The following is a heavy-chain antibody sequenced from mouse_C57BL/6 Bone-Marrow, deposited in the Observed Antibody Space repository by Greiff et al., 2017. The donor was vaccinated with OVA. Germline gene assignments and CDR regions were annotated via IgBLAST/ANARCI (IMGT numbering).Heavy chain of an antibody. CDR2: IYPSDSET. J-gene: IGHJ3*01. D-gene: IGHD1-1*01. CDR3: ARWNYYGSSGFAY. V-gene: IGHV1-61*01. CDR1: GYTFTSYW. Sequence: QVQLQQPGAELVRPGSSVKLSCKASGYTFTSYWMDWVKQRPGQGLEWIGNIYPSDSETQYNQKLKEKATLTVDKSSSTAYMPLSSLTSEDSAVYYCARWNYYGSSGFAYWGQGTLVTVSA.